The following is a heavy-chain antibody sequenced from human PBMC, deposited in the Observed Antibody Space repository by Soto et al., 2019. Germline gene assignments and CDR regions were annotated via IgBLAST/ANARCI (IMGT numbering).Heavy chain of an antibody. V-gene: IGHV5-51*01. D-gene: IGHD3-22*01. CDR3: ARHESRGWDYYYYGMDV. Sequence: PGESLKISCKGSGYSFTSYWIGWVRQMPGKGLEWMGIIYPGDSDTRYSPSFQGQVTISADKSISTAYLQWSSLKASDTAMYYCARHESRGWDYYYYGMDVWGQGTTVTVS. CDR2: IYPGDSDT. CDR1: GYSFTSYW. J-gene: IGHJ6*02.